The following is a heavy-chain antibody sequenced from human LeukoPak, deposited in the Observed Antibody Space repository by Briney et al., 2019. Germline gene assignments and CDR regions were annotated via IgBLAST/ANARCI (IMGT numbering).Heavy chain of an antibody. CDR1: GFSFSSYA. CDR2: ISYDGSNK. V-gene: IGHV3-30*04. J-gene: IGHJ3*02. CDR3: AKDFPYTYYDILTGPNDAFDI. D-gene: IGHD3-9*01. Sequence: GGSLRLSCAASGFSFSSYAMHWVRQAPGKGLEWVAVISYDGSNKYYADSVKGRFTISRDNSKNTLYLQMNSLRAEDTAVYYCAKDFPYTYYDILTGPNDAFDIWGQGTMVTVSS.